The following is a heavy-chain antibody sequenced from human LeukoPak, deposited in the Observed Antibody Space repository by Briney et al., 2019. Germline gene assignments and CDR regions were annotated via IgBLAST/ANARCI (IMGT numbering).Heavy chain of an antibody. Sequence: GGSLRLSCAASGFTFSRNWMHWVRKAPGQGLMGVSRIKSDGSSTTYADSVKGRFTISRDNAKNTLYLHMNSLRAEDTAVYYCASYDSSVYYYDSFDYWGQGTLVTVSS. D-gene: IGHD3-22*01. J-gene: IGHJ4*02. CDR1: GFTFSRNW. CDR3: ASYDSSVYYYDSFDY. CDR2: IKSDGSST. V-gene: IGHV3-74*01.